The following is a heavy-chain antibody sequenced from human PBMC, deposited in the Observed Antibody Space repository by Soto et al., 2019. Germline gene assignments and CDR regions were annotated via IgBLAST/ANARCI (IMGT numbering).Heavy chain of an antibody. CDR3: AKGLWFGELPFDAFDI. V-gene: IGHV3-30*18. J-gene: IGHJ3*02. Sequence: QVQLVESGGGVVQPGRSLRLSCAASGFTFSSYGMHWVRQAPGKGLEWVAVISYDGSNKYHADSVKGRFTISRDNSKNTLYLQMNSLRAEDTAVYYCAKGLWFGELPFDAFDIWGQGTMVTVSS. CDR2: ISYDGSNK. CDR1: GFTFSSYG. D-gene: IGHD3-10*01.